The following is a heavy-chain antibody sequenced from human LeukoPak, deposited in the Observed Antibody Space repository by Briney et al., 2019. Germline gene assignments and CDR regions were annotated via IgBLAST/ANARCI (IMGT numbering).Heavy chain of an antibody. CDR3: ARRPDTAMDESFYDY. V-gene: IGHV4-30-2*02. CDR2: IYHSRST. D-gene: IGHD5-18*01. J-gene: IGHJ4*02. Sequence: PSETLSLTCTVSGGSISSGGYYWSWIRQPPGKGLEWIGYIYHSRSTYYNPSLKSRVTISVDTSKNQFSLKLSSVTAADTAVYYCARRPDTAMDESFYDYWGQGTLVTVSS. CDR1: GGSISSGGYY.